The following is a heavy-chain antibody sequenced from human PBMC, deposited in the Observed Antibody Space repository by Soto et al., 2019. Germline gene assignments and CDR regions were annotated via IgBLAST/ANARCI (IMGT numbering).Heavy chain of an antibody. J-gene: IGHJ4*02. Sequence: ASVKVSCKASGYTFTSYAMHWVRQAPGQRLEWMGWINAGNGNTKYSQKFQGRVTITRDTSASTAYMELSSLRSEDTAVYYCARGQADSSSWYPTTFDYWGQGTLVTVSS. CDR3: ARGQADSSSWYPTTFDY. CDR2: INAGNGNT. CDR1: GYTFTSYA. D-gene: IGHD6-13*01. V-gene: IGHV1-3*01.